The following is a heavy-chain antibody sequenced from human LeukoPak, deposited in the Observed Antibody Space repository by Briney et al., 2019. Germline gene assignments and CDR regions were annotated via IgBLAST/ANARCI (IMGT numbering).Heavy chain of an antibody. J-gene: IGHJ4*02. CDR2: ISGSGGST. D-gene: IGHD3-22*01. CDR3: AKDGPRYYDSSGYYYVHY. V-gene: IGHV3-23*01. Sequence: GESLRLSCDASGFPFSSYAMSWVRQAPGKGLEWVSAISGSGGSTYYADSVKGRFTISRDNSKNTLYLQMNSLRAEDTAVYYCAKDGPRYYDSSGYYYVHYWGQGTLVTVSS. CDR1: GFPFSSYA.